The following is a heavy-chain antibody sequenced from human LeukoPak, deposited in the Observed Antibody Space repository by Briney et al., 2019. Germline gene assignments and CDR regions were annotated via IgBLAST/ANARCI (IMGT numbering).Heavy chain of an antibody. CDR2: INTSGNS. V-gene: IGHV4-59*10. CDR3: ARGWGYMDV. J-gene: IGHJ6*03. D-gene: IGHD1-26*01. Sequence: PSETLSLTCAVYGGSFSGYYWSWIRQPAGKGLEWIGRINTSGNSNYNPSLKSRVTMSVDTSKNQFSLKLSSVTAADTAVYYCARGWGYMDVWGKGTTVTVS. CDR1: GGSFSGYY.